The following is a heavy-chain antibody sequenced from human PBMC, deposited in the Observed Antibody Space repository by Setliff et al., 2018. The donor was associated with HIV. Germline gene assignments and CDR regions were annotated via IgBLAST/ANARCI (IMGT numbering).Heavy chain of an antibody. CDR1: GFTFSSYG. Sequence: LRLSCAAFGFTFSSYGMHWVRQAPGKGLEWVAFIHYDVSSKYYGDSVKGRFTISRDNSRNTLYLQMNSLRPEDTAVYYCAKDFGYSSGTIDYWGQGTLVTVSS. D-gene: IGHD6-19*01. V-gene: IGHV3-30*02. J-gene: IGHJ4*02. CDR3: AKDFGYSSGTIDY. CDR2: IHYDVSSK.